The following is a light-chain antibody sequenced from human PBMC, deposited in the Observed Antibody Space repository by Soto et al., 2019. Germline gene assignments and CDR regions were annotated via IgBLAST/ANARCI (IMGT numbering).Light chain of an antibody. CDR1: SGHSSYI. CDR2: LEGSGTY. Sequence: QLVLTQSSSASASLGSSVKLTCTLSSGHSSYIIAWHQQQPGKAPRYLMKLEGSGTYNKGSGVPDRFSGSGSGADRYLTISNLQSEDEADYYCETWDTNTRVFGGGTKVTVL. V-gene: IGLV4-60*03. J-gene: IGLJ3*02. CDR3: ETWDTNTRV.